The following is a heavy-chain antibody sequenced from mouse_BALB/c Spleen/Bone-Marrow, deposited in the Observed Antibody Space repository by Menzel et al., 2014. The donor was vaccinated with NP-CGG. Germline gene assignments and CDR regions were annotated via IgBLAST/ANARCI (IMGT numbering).Heavy chain of an antibody. CDR3: ARQSCFPYFDY. J-gene: IGHJ2*01. Sequence: EVQLVESGGGLVQPGGSLKLSCAASGFTFSSYTMSWVRQTPEKRLEWVAYISNGGGSTYDPDTVKGRFTTSRDNAKNPLLLETRRLKSEDTAVYFCARQSCFPYFDYWCQGTPLTGSS. V-gene: IGHV5-12-2*01. CDR1: GFTFSSYT. CDR2: ISNGGGST.